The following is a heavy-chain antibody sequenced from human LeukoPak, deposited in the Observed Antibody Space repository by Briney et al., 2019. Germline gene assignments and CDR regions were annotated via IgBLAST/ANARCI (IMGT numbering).Heavy chain of an antibody. J-gene: IGHJ4*02. CDR3: AREVLPYSSGWYSSFDY. CDR1: GGTFSSYA. CDR2: IIPIFGTA. D-gene: IGHD6-19*01. Sequence: ASVKVSCKASGGTFSSYAISWVRQAPGRGLEWMGGIIPIFGTANYAQKFQGRVTITADESTSTAYMELSSLRSEDTAVYYCAREVLPYSSGWYSSFDYWGQGTLVTVSS. V-gene: IGHV1-69*13.